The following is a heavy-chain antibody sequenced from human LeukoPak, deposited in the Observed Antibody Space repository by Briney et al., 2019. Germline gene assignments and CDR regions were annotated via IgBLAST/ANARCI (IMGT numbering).Heavy chain of an antibody. Sequence: QPGRSLRLSCEASGFTSSSYNMHWVRQAPGKALEWVAGISYDGNKKYYADSVKGRFTISRDNSKNTLDLQMNSLRAEDTAVYYCAKEDLTWELPFDYWGQGTLVTVSS. V-gene: IGHV3-30-3*01. CDR1: GFTSSSYN. J-gene: IGHJ4*02. CDR2: ISYDGNKK. CDR3: AKEDLTWELPFDY. D-gene: IGHD1-26*01.